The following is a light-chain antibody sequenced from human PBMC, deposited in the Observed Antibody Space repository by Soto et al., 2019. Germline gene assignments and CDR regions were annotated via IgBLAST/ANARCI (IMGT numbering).Light chain of an antibody. V-gene: IGLV1-51*01. CDR3: GSWGSSVTGSFYV. CDR1: TSNIGSNY. J-gene: IGLJ1*01. CDR2: DNE. Sequence: QSVLTQPPSVSAAPGQTVTISCSGDTSNIGSNYVSWYQQVPGKAPKLLIYDNENRPSRIPDRFSGSRSGTSATLAITGLQTGDEAIYYCGSWGSSVTGSFYVFGSATKVTVL.